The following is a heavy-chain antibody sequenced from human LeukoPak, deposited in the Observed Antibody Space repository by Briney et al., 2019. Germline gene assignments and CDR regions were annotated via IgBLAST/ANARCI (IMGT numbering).Heavy chain of an antibody. CDR2: IWFDGGKI. CDR1: GFTFSSYE. D-gene: IGHD2/OR15-2a*01. Sequence: GGSLRLSCAASGFTFSSYEMNWVRQTPGKGLEWVAVIWFDGGKIYYADSVKGRFTISRDNSKNTLYLQMNSLRAEDTAVYHCARDFTNIRGGGYFDNWGQGTLVTVSS. J-gene: IGHJ4*02. CDR3: ARDFTNIRGGGYFDN. V-gene: IGHV3-33*08.